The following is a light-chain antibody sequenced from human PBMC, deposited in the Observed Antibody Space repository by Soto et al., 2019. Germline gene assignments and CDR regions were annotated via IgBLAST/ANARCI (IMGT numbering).Light chain of an antibody. CDR1: QSVSSSY. J-gene: IGKJ1*01. Sequence: DIVLTQSPGTLSLSPGEGATLSCRASQSVSSSYLAWYQQKPGQAPRLLIYGASSRATGIPDRFSGSGSGTDFTLTISRLEPEDFAVYYCQQYASSTGTFGQGTKVEIK. CDR2: GAS. V-gene: IGKV3-20*01. CDR3: QQYASSTGT.